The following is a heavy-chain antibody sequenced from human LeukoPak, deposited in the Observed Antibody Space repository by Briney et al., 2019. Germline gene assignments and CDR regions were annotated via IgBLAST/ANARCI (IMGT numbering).Heavy chain of an antibody. Sequence: GGSLRLSCTASGFTLSNAWMNWVRQAPGKGLEWVSSISSSSSYIYYADSVKGRFTISRDNAKNSLYLQMNSLRAEDTAVYYCAQGDGPGGGKRWGQGTLVTVSS. CDR3: AQGDGPGGGKR. CDR2: ISSSSSYI. V-gene: IGHV3-21*01. CDR1: GFTLSNAW. D-gene: IGHD5-24*01. J-gene: IGHJ4*02.